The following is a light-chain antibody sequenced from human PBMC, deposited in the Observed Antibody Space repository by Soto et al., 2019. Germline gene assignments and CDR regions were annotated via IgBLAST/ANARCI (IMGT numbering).Light chain of an antibody. Sequence: QSALTQPASVSRSPGQTITISCTGTSSDVGGYNYLSWYQQHPGKAPKVMIYEVSNRPSGVSNRFSGSKSGNTASLTISGLQAEDEADYFCSSYTTSDTPVFGGGTKLTVL. CDR2: EVS. V-gene: IGLV2-14*01. CDR1: SSDVGGYNY. J-gene: IGLJ3*02. CDR3: SSYTTSDTPV.